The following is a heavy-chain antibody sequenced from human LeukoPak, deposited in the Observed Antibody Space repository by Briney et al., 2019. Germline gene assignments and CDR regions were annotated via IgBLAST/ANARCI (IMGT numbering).Heavy chain of an antibody. V-gene: IGHV3-7*01. CDR3: ARAVIWYSSSWTLDY. Sequence: QPGGSLRLSCAASGFTFSSYWMSWVRQAPGKGLEWVANIKQDGSEKYYVDSVKGRFTISRDNAKNSLYLQMNSLRAEDTAVYYCARAVIWYSSSWTLDYWGQGTLVTVSS. CDR1: GFTFSSYW. CDR2: IKQDGSEK. D-gene: IGHD6-13*01. J-gene: IGHJ4*02.